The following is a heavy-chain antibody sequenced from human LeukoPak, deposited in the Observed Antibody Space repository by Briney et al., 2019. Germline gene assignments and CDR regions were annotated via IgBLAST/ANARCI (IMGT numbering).Heavy chain of an antibody. CDR2: IYYSGST. D-gene: IGHD6-13*01. J-gene: IGHJ4*01. CDR1: GGSISSSSYY. V-gene: IGHV4-39*01. CDR3: ARIAAAEFDY. Sequence: TSETLSLTCAVSGGSISSSSYYWGWIRQPPGKGLEWIGSIYYSGSTYYNPSLKSRVTISVDTSKNQFSLKLSSVTAAFTAVYYCARIAAAEFDYWGDGTPVTVSS.